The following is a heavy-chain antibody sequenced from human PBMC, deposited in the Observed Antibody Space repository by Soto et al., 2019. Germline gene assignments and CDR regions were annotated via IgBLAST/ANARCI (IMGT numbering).Heavy chain of an antibody. D-gene: IGHD3-3*01. V-gene: IGHV5-51*01. CDR1: GYDFNTNW. Sequence: GESLKISCRGSGYDFNTNWFGWVRQLPGRGLEWVGIMYPGDSDTRYNPSLQGHVTLSVDVTVSTAFLQWRSLETSDTGMYFCARLPRDCNKASCYYADHWGQGTQVTVSS. CDR2: MYPGDSDT. J-gene: IGHJ4*02. CDR3: ARLPRDCNKASCYYADH.